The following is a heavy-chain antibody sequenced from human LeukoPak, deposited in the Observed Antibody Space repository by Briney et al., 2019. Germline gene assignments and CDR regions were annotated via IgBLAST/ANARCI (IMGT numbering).Heavy chain of an antibody. Sequence: GGSLRLSCAASGFTFSSYSMNWVRQAPGKGLEWVSSISSSSSYIYYADSVKGRFTISRDNAKNSLYLQMNSLRADDTAVYYCARGRIQLWLYFDYWGQGTLVTVSS. D-gene: IGHD5-18*01. CDR1: GFTFSSYS. J-gene: IGHJ4*02. V-gene: IGHV3-21*01. CDR3: ARGRIQLWLYFDY. CDR2: ISSSSSYI.